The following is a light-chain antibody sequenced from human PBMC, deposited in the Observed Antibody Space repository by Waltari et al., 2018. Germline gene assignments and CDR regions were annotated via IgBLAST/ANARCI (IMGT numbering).Light chain of an antibody. Sequence: IQLTESPSSLSASVGDRVTITCRASQGISSNLAWYQQKPGKAPKLLISAASTLQSGVPLRFSGSGSGTDFTLTISSLQPEDFATYYCQQLNSYPITFGQGTRLEIK. V-gene: IGKV1-9*01. CDR3: QQLNSYPIT. J-gene: IGKJ5*01. CDR1: QGISSN. CDR2: AAS.